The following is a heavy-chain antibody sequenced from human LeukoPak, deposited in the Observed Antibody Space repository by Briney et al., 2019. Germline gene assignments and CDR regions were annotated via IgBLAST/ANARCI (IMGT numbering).Heavy chain of an antibody. CDR1: GFTFSSYW. V-gene: IGHV3-7*01. J-gene: IGHJ4*02. Sequence: GGSLRLSCAASGFTFSSYWMSWVRQAPGKGLEWVANINQDGGEKYYVDSVKGRFTISRDNAKNSLYLQMNSLRAEDTAVYYCARVFHGPLYYYDSSGRRGLDYWGQGTLVTVSS. CDR3: ARVFHGPLYYYDSSGRRGLDY. D-gene: IGHD3-22*01. CDR2: INQDGGEK.